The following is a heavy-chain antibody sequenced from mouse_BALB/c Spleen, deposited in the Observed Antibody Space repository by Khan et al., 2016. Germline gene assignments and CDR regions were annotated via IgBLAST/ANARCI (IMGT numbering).Heavy chain of an antibody. CDR1: GFDFSRYW. Sequence: EVQLQESGGGLVQPGGSLKVSCAASGFDFSRYWMSWVRQAQGKGLEWIGEINPDSGTINYTQSLKVKFIIYRDNAKNTLYLQMGKVRSEDTALYYCARAGYYGYLVNWGQGTLVTVSA. D-gene: IGHD1-1*01. J-gene: IGHJ3*01. CDR2: INPDSGTI. CDR3: ARAGYYGYLVN. V-gene: IGHV4-1*02.